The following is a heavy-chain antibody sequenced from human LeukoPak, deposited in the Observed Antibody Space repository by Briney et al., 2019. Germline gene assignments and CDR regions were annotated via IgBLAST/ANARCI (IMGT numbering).Heavy chain of an antibody. Sequence: GGSLRLSCAASGFTFINFAMTWVRQSPRKGLEWVSFIDGSGDRTSYADSVKGRFTISRDNSKNTLSLRMNSLRVEDAAVYYCAKTLVPPAHLDSNFYFYGMDVWGEGTAVTVSS. CDR2: IDGSGDRT. CDR1: GFTFINFA. D-gene: IGHD4/OR15-4a*01. V-gene: IGHV3-23*01. CDR3: AKTLVPPAHLDSNFYFYGMDV. J-gene: IGHJ6*04.